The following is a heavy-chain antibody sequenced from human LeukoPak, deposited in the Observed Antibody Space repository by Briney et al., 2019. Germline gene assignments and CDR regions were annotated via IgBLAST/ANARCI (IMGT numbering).Heavy chain of an antibody. Sequence: SETLSLTCIVSGGSISSSTYYWGWIRQPPGKGLEWVGSGYYSGGTYYNPSLKSRVTISVDTSNNYFSLKLSSVTAADTAVYYCARHGGNYYDSSGYFDVWGHGTTVTVSS. CDR2: GYYSGGT. CDR1: GGSISSSTYY. CDR3: ARHGGNYYDSSGYFDV. V-gene: IGHV4-39*01. J-gene: IGHJ6*02. D-gene: IGHD3-22*01.